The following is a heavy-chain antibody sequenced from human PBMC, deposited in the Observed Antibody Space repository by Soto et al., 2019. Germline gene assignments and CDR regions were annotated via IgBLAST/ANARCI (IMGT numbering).Heavy chain of an antibody. Sequence: QVTLKESGPVLVKPTETLTLTCTVSGFSLTTGRMGVSWIRQPPGKALEWLAHIFSDAERSYSTSMQSRLTISKDTSGSQVVLRMTNVDPLNKATYCWVRMNAASSHFYYAMAVWGHGPTVT. D-gene: IGHD2-15*01. J-gene: IGHJ6*02. CDR3: VRMNAASSHFYYAMAV. CDR2: IFSDAER. CDR1: GFSLTTGRMG. V-gene: IGHV2-26*01.